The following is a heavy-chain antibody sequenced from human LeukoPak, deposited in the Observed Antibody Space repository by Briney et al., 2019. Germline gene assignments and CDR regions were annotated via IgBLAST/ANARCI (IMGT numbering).Heavy chain of an antibody. V-gene: IGHV4-59*13. CDR2: IYYSGST. D-gene: IGHD2-2*01. CDR1: GRSISTYY. CDR3: ARSGRYCSSTSCNYDAFDI. Sequence: SETLSLTCTVSGRSISTYYWSWIRQPPGKGLDWIGYIYYSGSTNYNPSLKSRVTISVDTSKIQFSLKLSSVTAADTAVYYCARSGRYCSSTSCNYDAFDIWGQGTMVTVSS. J-gene: IGHJ3*02.